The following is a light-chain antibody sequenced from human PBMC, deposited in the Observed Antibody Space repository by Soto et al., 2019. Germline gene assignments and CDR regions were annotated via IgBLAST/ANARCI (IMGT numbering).Light chain of an antibody. CDR3: QQRSNWPPR. Sequence: EIVLTQSPATLSLSPGERATLSCRASQSVSSYLAWYQQKPGQAPRLLIYDASNRATGIPARFSGSGSGTDFTLTISSLEPADFAVYYCQQRSNWPPRFGQGTKLEIK. V-gene: IGKV3-11*01. J-gene: IGKJ2*01. CDR1: QSVSSY. CDR2: DAS.